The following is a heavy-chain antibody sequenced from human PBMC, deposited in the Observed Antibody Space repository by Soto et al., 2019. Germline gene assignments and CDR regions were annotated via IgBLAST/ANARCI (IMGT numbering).Heavy chain of an antibody. CDR2: ISSSSSYI. V-gene: IGHV3-11*06. J-gene: IGHJ5*02. CDR1: GFTFSDYY. Sequence: GRSLRLSCAASGFTFSDYYMSWIRQAPGKGMEWVSSISSSSSYIYYADSVKGRFTISRDNAKNSMYLQMNSLRAEDTAVYYCARAPIRPVDTARTLFDPWGQGTLVTVSS. D-gene: IGHD5-18*01. CDR3: ARAPIRPVDTARTLFDP.